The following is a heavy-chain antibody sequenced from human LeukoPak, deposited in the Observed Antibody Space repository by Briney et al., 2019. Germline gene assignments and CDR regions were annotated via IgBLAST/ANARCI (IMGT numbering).Heavy chain of an antibody. D-gene: IGHD1-26*01. Sequence: SETLSLTCTVSGGSISSYYWSWIRQPPGKGLEWIGYIYYSGSTNYNPSLKSRVTISVDTSKNQFSLKLSSVTAADTAVYYCARHLSTSGELYFDYWGQGTLVTVSS. J-gene: IGHJ4*02. CDR3: ARHLSTSGELYFDY. V-gene: IGHV4-59*08. CDR1: GGSISSYY. CDR2: IYYSGST.